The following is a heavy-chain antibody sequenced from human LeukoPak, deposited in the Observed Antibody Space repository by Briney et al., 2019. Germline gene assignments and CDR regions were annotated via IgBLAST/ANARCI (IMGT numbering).Heavy chain of an antibody. V-gene: IGHV3-9*01. CDR3: AKGLDITGTTGPDY. CDR1: GFTFDDYA. J-gene: IGHJ4*02. Sequence: GGSLRLSCAASGFTFDDYAMHWVRQAPGKGLEWVSGISWNSGSIDYADSVKGRFTISRDNAKNSLYLQMNSLRTEDTALYYCAKGLDITGTTGPDYWGQGTLVTVSS. D-gene: IGHD1-7*01. CDR2: ISWNSGSI.